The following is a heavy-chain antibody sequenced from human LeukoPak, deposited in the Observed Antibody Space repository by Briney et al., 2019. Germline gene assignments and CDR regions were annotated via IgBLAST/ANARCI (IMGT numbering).Heavy chain of an antibody. CDR1: GYTFSDYY. CDR2: INPNSGDT. J-gene: IGHJ4*02. D-gene: IGHD7-27*01. Sequence: GASVKVSCKTSGYTFSDYYIHWIRQAPGQGLEWVGWINPNSGDTDYAQKFQGRVTVTRDTSISTAYMELGRLRSDDTAAYYCAKDGNWARFENWGQGTLVTVSS. V-gene: IGHV1-2*02. CDR3: AKDGNWARFEN.